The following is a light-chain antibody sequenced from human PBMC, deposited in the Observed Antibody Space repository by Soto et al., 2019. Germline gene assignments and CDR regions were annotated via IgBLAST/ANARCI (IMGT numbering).Light chain of an antibody. V-gene: IGLV2-14*03. CDR3: TSFTSRHTYV. J-gene: IGLJ1*01. Sequence: QSPLTQPASVSGSPGQSITISCTGTSSDVGGYNYVSWYQQHPDKAPRLMIYDVSNRPSGVSDRFSGSKSGDTASLTISGLQAEDEAHYYCTSFTSRHTYVFGTGTKVTVL. CDR1: SSDVGGYNY. CDR2: DVS.